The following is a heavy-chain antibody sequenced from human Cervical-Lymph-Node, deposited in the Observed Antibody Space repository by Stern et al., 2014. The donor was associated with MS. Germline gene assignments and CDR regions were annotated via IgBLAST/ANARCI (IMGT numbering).Heavy chain of an antibody. J-gene: IGHJ4*02. CDR2: ISSSSSTI. CDR1: GFTFSSYS. D-gene: IGHD3-22*01. V-gene: IGHV3-48*01. Sequence: EVQLVESGGGLVQPGGSLRLSCAASGFTFSSYSMNWVRQAPGKGLEWVSYISSSSSTIYYADSVKGRFTISRDNAKNSLYLQMNSLRAEDTAVYYCATRKYYYDSSGYYSYYFDYWGQGTLVTVSS. CDR3: ATRKYYYDSSGYYSYYFDY.